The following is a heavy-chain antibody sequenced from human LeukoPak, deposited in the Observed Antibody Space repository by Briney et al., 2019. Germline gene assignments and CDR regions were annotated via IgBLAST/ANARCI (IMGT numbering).Heavy chain of an antibody. J-gene: IGHJ4*02. CDR3: AKGQLGLRDYFDY. D-gene: IGHD5-18*01. CDR1: GFTFDDYA. CDR2: ISWNGGSI. Sequence: PGGSLRLSCAASGFTFDDYAMHWVRQAPGKGLEWVSGISWNGGSIGYADSVKGRFTISRDNAKNSLYLQMNSLRAEDMALYYCAKGQLGLRDYFDYWGQGTLVTVSS. V-gene: IGHV3-9*03.